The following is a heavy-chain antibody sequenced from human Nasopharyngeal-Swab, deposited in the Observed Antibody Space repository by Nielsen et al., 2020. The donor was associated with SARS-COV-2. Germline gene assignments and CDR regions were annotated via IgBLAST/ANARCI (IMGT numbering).Heavy chain of an antibody. V-gene: IGHV3-21*01. CDR3: ARDGGGCSSTSCYT. CDR1: GFTFSSYS. CDR2: ISSSSSYI. Sequence: GESLKISCAASGFTFSSYSMNWVRQAPGKGLEWVSSISSSSSYIYYADSVKGRFTISRDNAKNSLYPQMNSLRAEDTAVYYYARDGGGCSSTSCYTWGQGTLVTVSS. D-gene: IGHD2-2*02. J-gene: IGHJ4*02.